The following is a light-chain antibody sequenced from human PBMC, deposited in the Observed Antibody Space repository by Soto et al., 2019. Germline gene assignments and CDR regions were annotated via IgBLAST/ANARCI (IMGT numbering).Light chain of an antibody. Sequence: SLTVSPGGTVTLTCSSSTGSVTNGHYPYWYQQKPGQAPRLLIYGASTRATGIPARFSGSGSGTEFTLTISSLQSEDFAVYYCQQYNNWSLAFGGGTKVDIK. CDR2: GAS. CDR3: QQYNNWSLA. J-gene: IGKJ4*01. V-gene: IGKV3-15*01. CDR1: TGSVTN.